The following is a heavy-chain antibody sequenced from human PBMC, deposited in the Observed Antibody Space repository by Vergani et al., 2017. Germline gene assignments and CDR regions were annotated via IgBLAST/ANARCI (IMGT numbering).Heavy chain of an antibody. V-gene: IGHV4-39*01. D-gene: IGHD3-22*01. CDR3: ARQDSSGYYYSVDY. CDR2: IYYSGST. CDR1: GGSISSGSYY. Sequence: QVQLQESGPGLVKPSQTLSLTCTVSGGSISSGSYYWGWIRQPPGKGLEWIGSIYYSGSTYYNPSLKSRVTISVDTSKNQFSLKLSSVTAADTAVYYCARQDSSGYYYSVDYWGQGTLVTVSS. J-gene: IGHJ4*02.